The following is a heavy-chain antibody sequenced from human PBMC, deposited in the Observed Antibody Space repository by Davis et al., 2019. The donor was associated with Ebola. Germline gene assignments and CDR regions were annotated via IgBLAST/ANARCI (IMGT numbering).Heavy chain of an antibody. D-gene: IGHD2-2*01. CDR2: INHSGST. CDR1: GGSISSYY. Sequence: SETLSLTCTVSGGSISSYYWSWIRQPPGKGLEWIGEINHSGSTNYNPSLKSRVTISVDTSKNQFSLKLSSVTAADTAVYYCARVPVVPGDLYYYYGMDVWGQGTTVTVSS. J-gene: IGHJ6*02. CDR3: ARVPVVPGDLYYYYGMDV. V-gene: IGHV4-34*01.